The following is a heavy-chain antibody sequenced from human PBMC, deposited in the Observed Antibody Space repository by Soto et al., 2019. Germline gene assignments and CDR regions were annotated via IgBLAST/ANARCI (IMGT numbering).Heavy chain of an antibody. CDR2: IYYGGST. J-gene: IGHJ6*03. Sequence: SETLSLTCTVSGGSISSYYWSWIRQPPGKGLEWIGSIYYGGSTNYNPSLKSRVTISVGTSKNQFSLKLSSVTAADTAVYYCARTAGTISPYYYYYMDVWGKGTTVTISS. D-gene: IGHD3-3*01. V-gene: IGHV4-59*01. CDR1: GGSISSYY. CDR3: ARTAGTISPYYYYYMDV.